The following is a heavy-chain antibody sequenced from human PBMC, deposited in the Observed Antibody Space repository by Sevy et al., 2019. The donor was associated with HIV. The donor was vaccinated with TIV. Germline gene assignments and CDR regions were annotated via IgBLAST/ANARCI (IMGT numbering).Heavy chain of an antibody. CDR2: IYHSGST. V-gene: IGHV4-30-2*01. D-gene: IGHD3-22*01. CDR3: ARGDDSSSYYYEGGAFDI. CDR1: GGSISSGGYS. Sequence: SETLSLTCAVSGGSISSGGYSWSWIRQPPGKGLEWIGYIYHSGSTYYNPSLKSRVTISVDRSKNQFSLKLSSVTAADTAVYYCARGDDSSSYYYEGGAFDIWGQGTMVTVSS. J-gene: IGHJ3*02.